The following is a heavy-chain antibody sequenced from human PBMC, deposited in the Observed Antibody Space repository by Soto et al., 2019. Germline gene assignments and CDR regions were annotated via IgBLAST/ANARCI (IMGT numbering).Heavy chain of an antibody. J-gene: IGHJ4*02. CDR3: ATVPDYYDSSGYLDY. Sequence: ASVKVSCKASGYTFTSYGISWVRQAPGQGLEWMGWISAYNGNTNYAQKLQGRVTMTTDTSTSTAYMELRSLRSDDTAVYYCATVPDYYDSSGYLDYWGQGTLVTVYS. CDR1: GYTFTSYG. D-gene: IGHD3-22*01. V-gene: IGHV1-18*04. CDR2: ISAYNGNT.